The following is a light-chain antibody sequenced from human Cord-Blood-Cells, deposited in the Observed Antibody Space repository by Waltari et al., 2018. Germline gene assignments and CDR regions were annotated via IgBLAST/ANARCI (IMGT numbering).Light chain of an antibody. V-gene: IGLV2-23*01. CDR2: EGS. Sequence: QPALTQPPSVAGPPGQSITIPCTGTSSDVGRYNLVSWYQQHPGKAPKLMIYEGSKRPSGVSNRFSGSKSGNTASLTISGLQAEDEADYYCCSYAGSSNWVFGGGTKLTVL. J-gene: IGLJ3*02. CDR3: CSYAGSSNWV. CDR1: SSDVGRYNL.